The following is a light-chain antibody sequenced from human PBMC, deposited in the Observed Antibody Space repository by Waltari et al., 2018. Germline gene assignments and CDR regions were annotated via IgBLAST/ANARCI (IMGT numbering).Light chain of an antibody. CDR3: SSYIDSSTLEL. J-gene: IGLJ2*01. V-gene: IGLV2-14*03. CDR2: DVS. Sequence: QSALTQPASVSGSPGQSITISCTGTSSDIGGYNYVSWYQQVPGKAPKLMIYDVSNRPSGVSGRFSGCKSGNTASLTISGLQAEDEADYFCSSYIDSSTLELFGGGTSLTVL. CDR1: SSDIGGYNY.